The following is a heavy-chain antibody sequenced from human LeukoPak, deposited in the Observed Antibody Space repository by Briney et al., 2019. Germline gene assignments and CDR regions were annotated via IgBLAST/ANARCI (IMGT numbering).Heavy chain of an antibody. D-gene: IGHD3-3*01. CDR1: GMTFDRHG. V-gene: IGHV3-30*02. Sequence: GGSLRLSCVVSGMTFDRHGMHWVRQPPGKGLEWLAFIKYDGSRTDYEDSVQGRFTVSRDNSKNTLYLEMNSLRAEDTAIYYCVKDTIFTVDPFDYWGQGTLVSVSS. CDR2: IKYDGSRT. J-gene: IGHJ4*02. CDR3: VKDTIFTVDPFDY.